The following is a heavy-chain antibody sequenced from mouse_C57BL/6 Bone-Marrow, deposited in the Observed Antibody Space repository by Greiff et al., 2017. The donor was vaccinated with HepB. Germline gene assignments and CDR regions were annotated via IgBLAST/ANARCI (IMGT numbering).Heavy chain of an antibody. V-gene: IGHV1-26*01. Sequence: EVQLQQSGPELVKPGASVKISCKASGYTFTDYYMNWVKQSHGKSLEWIGDINPNNGGTSYNQKFKGKATLTVDKSSSTAYMELRSLTSEDSAVYYCAGWLPAWFAYWGQGTLVTVSA. CDR1: GYTFTDYY. D-gene: IGHD2-2*01. CDR2: INPNNGGT. J-gene: IGHJ3*01. CDR3: AGWLPAWFAY.